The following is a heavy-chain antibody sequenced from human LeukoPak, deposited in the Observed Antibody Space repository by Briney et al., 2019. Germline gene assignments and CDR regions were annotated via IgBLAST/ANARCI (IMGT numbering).Heavy chain of an antibody. CDR3: ARVCPDYDFWSGYYNPLGY. CDR1: GYTFTSYD. D-gene: IGHD3-3*01. J-gene: IGHJ4*02. V-gene: IGHV1-8*01. CDR2: MNPNSGNT. Sequence: ASVKVSCKASGYTFTSYDINRVRQATGQGLEWMGWMNPNSGNTGYAQKFQGRVTMTRNTSISTAYMELSSLRSEDTAVYYCARVCPDYDFWSGYYNPLGYWGQGTLVTVSS.